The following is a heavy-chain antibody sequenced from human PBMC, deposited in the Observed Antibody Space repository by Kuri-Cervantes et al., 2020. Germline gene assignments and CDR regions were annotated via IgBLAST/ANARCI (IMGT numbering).Heavy chain of an antibody. D-gene: IGHD1-26*01. CDR2: ISSSSSYI. V-gene: IGHV3-21*01. CDR3: AKGELLQGYFDY. CDR1: GFTFSSYS. J-gene: IGHJ4*02. Sequence: GGSLRLSCAASGFTFSSYSMNWVRQAPGKGLEWVSSISSSSSYIYYADSVKGRFAISRDNSKNTLYLQMNSLRAEDTAVYYCAKGELLQGYFDYWGQGTLVTVSS.